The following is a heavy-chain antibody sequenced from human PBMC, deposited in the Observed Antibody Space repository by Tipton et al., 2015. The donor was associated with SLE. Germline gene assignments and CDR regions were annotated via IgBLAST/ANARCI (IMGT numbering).Heavy chain of an antibody. CDR2: IRSETYGGTT. Sequence: QLVQSGGGLVHPGRSLRLSCTGSGFTFGDYVLNWVRQAPGRGLEWVGFIRSETYGGTTEIAASLKGRFTISRDDSKGIAYLQMNSLRTEDTAIYYCTREVEAYGDYIYWGQGPLVAVSS. CDR1: GFTFGDYV. J-gene: IGHJ4*02. V-gene: IGHV3-49*04. D-gene: IGHD4-17*01. CDR3: TREVEAYGDYIY.